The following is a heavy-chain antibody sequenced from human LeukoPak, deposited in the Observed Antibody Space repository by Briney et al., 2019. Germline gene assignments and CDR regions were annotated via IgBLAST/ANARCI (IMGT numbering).Heavy chain of an antibody. D-gene: IGHD3/OR15-3a*01. CDR1: GFTFSSYW. CDR3: ATMIFGGGFDY. V-gene: IGHV3-7*01. CDR2: IKEDGSER. Sequence: PVGSLRLSCAASGFTFSSYWMSGVRQAPGKGLEWVANIKEDGSERNYVDSVKGRFAISRDDAKKSLFLQMNSLRAEDTAVYYCATMIFGGGFDYWGQGTLVTVSS. J-gene: IGHJ4*02.